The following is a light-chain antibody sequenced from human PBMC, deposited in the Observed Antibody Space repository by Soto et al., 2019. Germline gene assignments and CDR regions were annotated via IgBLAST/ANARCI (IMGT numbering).Light chain of an antibody. CDR1: QSVSSY. V-gene: IGKV3-11*01. J-gene: IGKJ2*01. CDR2: DAS. Sequence: EIVLTQSPATLSLSPGERATLSCRASQSVSSYLAWYQQKPGQAPSLLIYDASNRATGIPARFSGSGSGTYFTLTISSLEPEDFAVYDCQQRSNWPYTFGQGTKLEIK. CDR3: QQRSNWPYT.